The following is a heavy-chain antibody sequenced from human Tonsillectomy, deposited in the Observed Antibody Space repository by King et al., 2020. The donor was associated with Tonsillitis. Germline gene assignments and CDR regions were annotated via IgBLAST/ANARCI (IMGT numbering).Heavy chain of an antibody. CDR2: ISCDGSNK. V-gene: IGHV3-30*18. CDR1: GFTFSSYG. CDR3: AKSFWPAAISHYYYGMDV. J-gene: IGHJ6*02. D-gene: IGHD2-2*01. Sequence: VQLVESGGGVVQPGRSLRLSCAASGFTFSSYGMHWVRQAPGKGLEWVAVISCDGSNKYYADSVKGRFTISRDNSKNTLYLQMNSLRAEDTAVYYCAKSFWPAAISHYYYGMDVWGQGTTVTVSS.